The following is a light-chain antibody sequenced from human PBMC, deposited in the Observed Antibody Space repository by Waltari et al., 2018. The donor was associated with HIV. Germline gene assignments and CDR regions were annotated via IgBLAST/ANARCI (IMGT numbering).Light chain of an antibody. CDR1: VLSKQF. V-gene: IGLV3-25*03. CDR3: QSADKNIKSVV. Sequence: SYELTQPPSVSVSPGHTAGTTCPGDVLSKQFVSCYQQKTGQAPSLLIYKDSQRPSGVPERFSVSTSGTTVTLTITGVLAEDEAEYYCQSADKNIKSVVFGGGTKLTVL. J-gene: IGLJ2*01. CDR2: KDS.